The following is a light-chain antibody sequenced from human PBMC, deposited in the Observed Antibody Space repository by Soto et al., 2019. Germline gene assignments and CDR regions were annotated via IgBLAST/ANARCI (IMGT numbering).Light chain of an antibody. CDR1: SSDVGGYNY. V-gene: IGLV2-14*01. CDR2: EVS. J-gene: IGLJ1*01. CDR3: SSYTSSSTPYV. Sequence: QSALTQPASVSGSPGQSITISCTGTSSDVGGYNYVSWYQQHPGKAPKLMIYEVSNRPSGVSNRFSGSKSGNTASLTISGLHAEDEADYYCSSYTSSSTPYVFGTRTKVTVL.